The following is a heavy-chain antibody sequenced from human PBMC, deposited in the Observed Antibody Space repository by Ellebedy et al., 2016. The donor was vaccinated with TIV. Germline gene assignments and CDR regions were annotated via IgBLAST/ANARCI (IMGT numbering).Heavy chain of an antibody. V-gene: IGHV1-69*06. J-gene: IGHJ6*02. CDR2: IIPIFGTA. CDR3: ARRITIFGVADYYYYGMDV. CDR1: GGTFGSYA. D-gene: IGHD3-3*01. Sequence: SVKVSXXASGGTFGSYAISWVRQAPGQGLEWMGGIIPIFGTANYAQKFQGRVTITADKSTSTAYMELSSLRSEDTAVYYCARRITIFGVADYYYYGMDVWGQGTTVTVSS.